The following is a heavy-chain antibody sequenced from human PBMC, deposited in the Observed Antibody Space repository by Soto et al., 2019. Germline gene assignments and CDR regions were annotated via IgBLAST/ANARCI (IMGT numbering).Heavy chain of an antibody. CDR1: GVTLSSKY. J-gene: IGHJ6*03. CDR2: IYSGGST. CDR3: ARERDDYYYYYMDV. Sequence: AGGAPRLSCGAPGVTLSSKYMRWGRQAPGKGLEWVSVIYSGGSTYYADSVKGRFTISRHNSKNTLYLQMNSLRAEDTAVYYCARERDDYYYYYMDVWGKGTTVTVSS. V-gene: IGHV3-53*04.